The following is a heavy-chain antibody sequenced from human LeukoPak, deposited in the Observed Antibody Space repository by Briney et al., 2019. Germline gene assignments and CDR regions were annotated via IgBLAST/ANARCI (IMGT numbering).Heavy chain of an antibody. V-gene: IGHV3-33*01. Sequence: GRSLRLSCAASGFTFSNFGMHWVRQAPGKGLEWVAVIWYDGGNRYYADSVQGRFTISRDNSKNTLYLQMNSLRAEDTAVYYCASPAVYSSSWYYFDYWGQGTLVTVSS. J-gene: IGHJ4*02. CDR1: GFTFSNFG. CDR3: ASPAVYSSSWYYFDY. CDR2: IWYDGGNR. D-gene: IGHD6-13*01.